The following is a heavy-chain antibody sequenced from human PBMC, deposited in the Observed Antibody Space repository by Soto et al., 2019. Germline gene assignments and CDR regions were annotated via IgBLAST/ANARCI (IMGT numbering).Heavy chain of an antibody. Sequence: EVQLVESGGGMVMPGGSLRLSCAASGFTFSDAWMTWIRQAPGKGLQCVGRIKRKIDVETTDYAAPVKGRFTISRDDSKNTLYLEMNSLNVEATAMYYCVPARGGGMDVWGQGTTVTVAS. CDR1: GFTFSDAW. D-gene: IGHD6-6*01. V-gene: IGHV3-15*01. J-gene: IGHJ6*01. CDR3: VPARGGGMDV. CDR2: IKRKIDVETT.